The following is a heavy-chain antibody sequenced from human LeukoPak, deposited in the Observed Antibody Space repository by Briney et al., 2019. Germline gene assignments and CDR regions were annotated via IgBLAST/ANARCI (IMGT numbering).Heavy chain of an antibody. V-gene: IGHV1-18*04. D-gene: IGHD3-22*01. CDR2: ISAYNGDT. CDR3: ARDPSNTSGNYPYFDY. CDR1: GYTFTSYY. Sequence: ASVKVSCKASGYTFTSYYMHWVRQAPGQGLEWMGWISAYNGDTKYAQNFQGRVTITTDTSTTTAYMELRSLRFDDTAVYYCARDPSNTSGNYPYFDYWGQGTLVTVSS. J-gene: IGHJ4*02.